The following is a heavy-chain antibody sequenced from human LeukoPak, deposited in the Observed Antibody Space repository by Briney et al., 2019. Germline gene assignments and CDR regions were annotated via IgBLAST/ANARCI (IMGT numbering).Heavy chain of an antibody. J-gene: IGHJ4*02. V-gene: IGHV1-2*02. CDR2: IYPNSGAT. Sequence: ASVKVSCKASGYTFTGHYMHLVRQAPGQGPEGMGWIYPNSGATKYAQKFQGRVTMTRDTSTSTAYMELSGLRSDDTAVYYCGTLLSNGPFDYWGQGSLVTVSS. CDR1: GYTFTGHY. CDR3: GTLLSNGPFDY.